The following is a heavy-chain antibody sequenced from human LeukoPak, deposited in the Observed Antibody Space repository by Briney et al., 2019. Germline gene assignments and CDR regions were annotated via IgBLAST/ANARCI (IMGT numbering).Heavy chain of an antibody. D-gene: IGHD5-18*01. J-gene: IGHJ5*02. V-gene: IGHV1-18*01. CDR3: AGDGYSYGYNWFDP. CDR2: ISAYNGNT. CDR1: GYTFTSYG. Sequence: GASVKVSCKASGYTFTSYGISWVRQAPGQGLEWMGWISAYNGNTNYAQKLQGRVTMTTDTSTSTAYMELRSLRSDDTAVYYCAGDGYSYGYNWFDPWGQGTLVTVSS.